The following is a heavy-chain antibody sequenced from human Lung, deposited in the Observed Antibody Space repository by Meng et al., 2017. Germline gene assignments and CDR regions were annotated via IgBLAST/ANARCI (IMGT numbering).Heavy chain of an antibody. V-gene: IGHV3-21*01. Sequence: ESLKISCAASGFTFSSYSMNWVRQAPGKGLEWVSSISSSSSYIYYADSVKGRFTISRDNAKNSLYLQMNSLRAEDTAVYYCARVLPGAAATFDYWGQGTLVTVSS. CDR3: ARVLPGAAATFDY. CDR1: GFTFSSYS. D-gene: IGHD6-13*01. J-gene: IGHJ4*02. CDR2: ISSSSSYI.